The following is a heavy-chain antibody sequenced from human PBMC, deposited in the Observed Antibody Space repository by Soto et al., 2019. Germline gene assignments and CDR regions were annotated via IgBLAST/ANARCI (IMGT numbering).Heavy chain of an antibody. D-gene: IGHD6-13*01. V-gene: IGHV3-23*01. CDR3: ARRSSSWYFDY. CDR2: ISGSDGST. CDR1: GFTVSSYA. J-gene: IGHJ4*02. Sequence: EVQLLESGGGLVQPGGSLRLSCAASGFTVSSYAMNWVRQAPGQGLEWVSVISGSDGSTYYADSVKGRFTISRDNSKNTLNLQMNSLRAEDTAVYYCARRSSSWYFDYWGQGTLVTVSS.